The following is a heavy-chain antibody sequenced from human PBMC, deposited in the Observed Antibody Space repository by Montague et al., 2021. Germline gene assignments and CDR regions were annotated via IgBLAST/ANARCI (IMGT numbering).Heavy chain of an antibody. Sequence: CAISGDSVSSTTTAWHWIRQSPSRGLEWLGRTYYRSRWYFDYAPSVKSRITIQPDTATSQFSLQVNSVTPEDTAVSFCARDHGLINAWAYWGQGTLVTVSS. CDR1: GDSVSSTTTA. CDR3: ARDHGLINAWAY. D-gene: IGHD2-8*01. V-gene: IGHV6-1*01. J-gene: IGHJ4*02. CDR2: TYYRSRWYF.